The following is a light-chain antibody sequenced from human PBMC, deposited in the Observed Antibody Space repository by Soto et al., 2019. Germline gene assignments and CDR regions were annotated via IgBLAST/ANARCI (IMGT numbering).Light chain of an antibody. CDR1: QSVSRY. Sequence: EIVLTQSPATLSLSPGARVPLSCRASQSVSRYLAWYQQKPGQAPRLLIYETSTRAPGIPARFSGSGTGTEFTITISSLQPEDVATYYCQKYNSARWTFGQGTKVDI. J-gene: IGKJ1*01. V-gene: IGKV3D-11*02. CDR2: ETS. CDR3: QKYNSARWT.